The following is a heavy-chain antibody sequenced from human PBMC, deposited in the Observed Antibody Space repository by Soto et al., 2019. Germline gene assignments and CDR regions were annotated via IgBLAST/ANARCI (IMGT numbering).Heavy chain of an antibody. CDR3: DRVLDIMTTPIGS. CDR2: INPRSGTT. D-gene: IGHD5-12*01. V-gene: IGHV1-46*03. J-gene: IGHJ5*02. Sequence: ASVKVSCKASGYTFTSYYMHWVRQAPGQGLEWMGIINPRSGTTSYAQKLQGRVTMTRDTSTSTVYMEVSSLRSDDTAVYYCDRVLDIMTTPIGSWGRGTLVTVSS. CDR1: GYTFTSYY.